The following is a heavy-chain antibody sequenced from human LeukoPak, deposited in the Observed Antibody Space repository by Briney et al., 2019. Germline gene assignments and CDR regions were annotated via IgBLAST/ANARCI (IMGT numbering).Heavy chain of an antibody. CDR3: ARERGYCSSTSCYHSDPYYFDY. Sequence: SVKVSCKASGGTFSSYAISWVRQAPGQGLEWMGGIIPIFGTANYAQKFQGRVTITTDESTSTAYMELSSLRSEDTAVYYCARERGYCSSTSCYHSDPYYFDYWGQGTLVTVSS. CDR2: IIPIFGTA. D-gene: IGHD2-2*01. J-gene: IGHJ4*02. V-gene: IGHV1-69*05. CDR1: GGTFSSYA.